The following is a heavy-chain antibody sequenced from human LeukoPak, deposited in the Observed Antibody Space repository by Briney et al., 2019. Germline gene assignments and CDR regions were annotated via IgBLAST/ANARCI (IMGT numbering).Heavy chain of an antibody. CDR3: AKPYHDSSGYY. Sequence: GGSLRLSCAASGFTFSSYGMSWVRQAPGKGLEWVSAISGGGGSTYYADSVKGRFTISRDNSKNTLYLQMNSLRAEDTAVYYCAKPYHDSSGYYWGQGTLVTVSS. CDR1: GFTFSSYG. J-gene: IGHJ4*02. D-gene: IGHD3-22*01. CDR2: ISGGGGST. V-gene: IGHV3-23*01.